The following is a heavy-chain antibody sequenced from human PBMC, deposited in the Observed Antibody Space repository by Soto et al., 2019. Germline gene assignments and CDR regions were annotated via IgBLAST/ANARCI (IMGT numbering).Heavy chain of an antibody. J-gene: IGHJ5*02. Sequence: SETLSLTCAVSGYSISSGYYWGWIRQPPGKGLEWIGSIYHSGSTYYNPSLKSRVTISVDTSKNQFSLKLSSVTAADTAVYYCARAVGELPSGGWFDPWGQGTLVTVSS. CDR2: IYHSGST. CDR1: GYSISSGYY. D-gene: IGHD1-26*01. V-gene: IGHV4-38-2*01. CDR3: ARAVGELPSGGWFDP.